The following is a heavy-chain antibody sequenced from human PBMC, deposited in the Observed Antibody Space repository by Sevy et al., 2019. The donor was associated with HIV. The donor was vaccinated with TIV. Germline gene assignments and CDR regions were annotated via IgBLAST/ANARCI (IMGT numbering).Heavy chain of an antibody. V-gene: IGHV3-64*02. CDR1: GFTFSSYV. J-gene: IGHJ4*02. D-gene: IGHD1-26*01. CDR2: ISSTGGNT. CDR3: VRRGTAGSYDY. Sequence: GGSLRLSCAASGFTFSSYVMHWARQAPGKGLESVSAISSTGGNTYYRDSVKGRFTISRDNSKNTLYLQMDSLRVEDMAVYYCVRRGTAGSYDYWGQRALVTVSS.